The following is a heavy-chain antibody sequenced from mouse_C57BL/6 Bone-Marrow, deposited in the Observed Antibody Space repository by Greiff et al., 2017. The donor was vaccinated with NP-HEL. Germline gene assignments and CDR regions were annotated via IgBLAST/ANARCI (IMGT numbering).Heavy chain of an antibody. CDR3: ARQGITTVVADAMDY. D-gene: IGHD1-1*01. V-gene: IGHV5-15*01. J-gene: IGHJ4*01. CDR1: GFTFSDYG. Sequence: EVKLMESGGGLVQPGGSLKLSCAASGFTFSDYGMAWVRQAPRKGPEWVAFISNLAYSIYYADTVTGRFTISRENAKNTLYLEMSSLRSEDTAMYYCARQGITTVVADAMDYWGQGTSVTVSS. CDR2: ISNLAYSI.